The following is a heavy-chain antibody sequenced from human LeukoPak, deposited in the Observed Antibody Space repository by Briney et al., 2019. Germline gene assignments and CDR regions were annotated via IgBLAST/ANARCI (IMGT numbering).Heavy chain of an antibody. Sequence: GGSLRLSCAASGFTFDDYGMSWVRQAPGKGLEWVSYISSSGSTIYYADSVKGRFTISRDNAKNSLYLQMNSLRAEDTAVYYCARTSAAGMLDYWGQGTLVTVSS. V-gene: IGHV3-48*03. CDR1: GFTFDDYG. D-gene: IGHD6-13*01. CDR3: ARTSAAGMLDY. J-gene: IGHJ4*02. CDR2: ISSSGSTI.